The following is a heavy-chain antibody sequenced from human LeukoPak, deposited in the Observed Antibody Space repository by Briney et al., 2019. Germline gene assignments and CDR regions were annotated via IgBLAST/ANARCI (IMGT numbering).Heavy chain of an antibody. V-gene: IGHV3-53*01. CDR2: IYSGGST. D-gene: IGHD4-17*01. CDR3: ARGGTVTWFDP. Sequence: PGGSLRLSCAASGFTVSSNYMSWVRQAPEKGLEWVSVIYSGGSTYYADSVKGRFTISRDNSKNTLYLQMNSLRAEDTAVYYCARGGTVTWFDPWGQGTLVTVSS. J-gene: IGHJ5*02. CDR1: GFTVSSNY.